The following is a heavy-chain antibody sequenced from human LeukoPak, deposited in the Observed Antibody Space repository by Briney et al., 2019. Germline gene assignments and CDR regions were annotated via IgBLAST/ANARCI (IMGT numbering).Heavy chain of an antibody. CDR1: GFTFSSYE. CDR3: AGLIFGVVPLFDY. CDR2: ISSSGSTI. D-gene: IGHD3-3*01. V-gene: IGHV3-48*03. J-gene: IGHJ4*02. Sequence: GGSLRLSCAASGFTFSSYEMNWVRQAPGKGLEWVSYISSSGSTIYYADSVKGRFTISRDNAKNSLYLQMNSLRAEDTAVYYCAGLIFGVVPLFDYWGQGTLVTVSS.